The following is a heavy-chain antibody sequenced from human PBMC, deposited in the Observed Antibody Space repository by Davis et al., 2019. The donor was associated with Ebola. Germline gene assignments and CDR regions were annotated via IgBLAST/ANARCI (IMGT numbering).Heavy chain of an antibody. V-gene: IGHV4-4*02. J-gene: IGHJ3*02. CDR1: GGSISSSNW. Sequence: MPSETLSLTCAVSGGSISSSNWWSWVRQPPGKGLEWIGEIYHSGSTNYNPSLKSRVTISVDKSKNQFSLKLSSVTAADTAVYYCARDAQWLVGGAFDIWGQGTMVTVSS. CDR3: ARDAQWLVGGAFDI. CDR2: IYHSGST. D-gene: IGHD6-19*01.